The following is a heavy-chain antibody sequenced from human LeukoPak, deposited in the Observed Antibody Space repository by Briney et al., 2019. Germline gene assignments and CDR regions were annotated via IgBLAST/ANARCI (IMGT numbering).Heavy chain of an antibody. Sequence: GGSLRLSCAASGFTFNNYWMTWVRQAPGKGLEWLANIKRDGTDKYYVGSVEGRFTISRDNAKNSLFLQMSSLRAEDTAIYYCTRALYNTGWYPDYFDSWGQGTLVTVSS. CDR1: GFTFNNYW. V-gene: IGHV3-7*01. J-gene: IGHJ4*02. CDR3: TRALYNTGWYPDYFDS. CDR2: IKRDGTDK. D-gene: IGHD6-19*01.